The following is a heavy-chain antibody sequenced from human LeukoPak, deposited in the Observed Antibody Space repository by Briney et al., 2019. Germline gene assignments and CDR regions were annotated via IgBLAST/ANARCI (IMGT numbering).Heavy chain of an antibody. CDR3: ARQAYDFWSQPNWFDP. Sequence: SETLSLTCAVYGGSFSGYYWSWIRQPPGKGLERIGEINHSGSTNYNPSLKSRVTISVDTSKNQFSLKLSSVTAADTAVYYCARQAYDFWSQPNWFDPWGQGTLVTVSS. CDR1: GGSFSGYY. CDR2: INHSGST. D-gene: IGHD3-3*01. J-gene: IGHJ5*02. V-gene: IGHV4-34*01.